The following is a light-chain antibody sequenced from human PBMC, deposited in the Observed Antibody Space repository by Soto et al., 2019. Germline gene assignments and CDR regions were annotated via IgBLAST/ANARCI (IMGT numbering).Light chain of an antibody. CDR2: VAS. CDR1: QTISAY. J-gene: IGKJ1*01. CDR3: QQTYNSTVT. V-gene: IGKV1-39*01. Sequence: IQMTQSPSSRSSSFGDRVIITWGASQTISAYLNWYQHRPGKAPKLLIDVASRLQSGVPSRFSVSGSGTLFTLTISHLKNDDFATYYCQQTYNSTVTFGQGTKVDIK.